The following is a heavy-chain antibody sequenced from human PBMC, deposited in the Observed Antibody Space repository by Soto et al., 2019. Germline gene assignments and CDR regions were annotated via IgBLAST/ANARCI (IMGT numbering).Heavy chain of an antibody. CDR3: AKVRAPPHHSSSWYAKIRAFDY. J-gene: IGHJ4*02. CDR2: IRSKANSYAT. Sequence: TGGSLRLSCAASGFTFSGSAMHWVRQASGKGLEWVGRIRSKANSYATAYAASVKGRFTISRDDSKNTAYLQMNSLRTEDTAVYYCAKVRAPPHHSSSWYAKIRAFDYRGQGTLVTVSS. D-gene: IGHD6-13*01. V-gene: IGHV3-73*01. CDR1: GFTFSGSA.